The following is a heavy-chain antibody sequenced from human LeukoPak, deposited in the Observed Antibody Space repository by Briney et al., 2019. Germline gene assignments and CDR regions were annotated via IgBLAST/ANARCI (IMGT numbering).Heavy chain of an antibody. J-gene: IGHJ4*02. V-gene: IGHV1-2*02. CDR2: INPNNGGT. CDR1: GYTFTDHY. D-gene: IGHD6-19*01. CDR3: AREIRKGQWPVFALIY. Sequence: GASVNVSFKASGYTFTDHYMHWLRQAPAQGLEWMGWINPNNGGTNYAQKFQGRVTVTRDTSISTAYMELSRLRSADTAGYYCAREIRKGQWPVFALIYWGQGALVSGCS.